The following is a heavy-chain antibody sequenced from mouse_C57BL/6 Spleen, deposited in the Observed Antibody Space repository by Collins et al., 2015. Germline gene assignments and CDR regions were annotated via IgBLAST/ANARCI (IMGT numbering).Heavy chain of an antibody. CDR3: ARTSGTVVAPSFYYAMDY. D-gene: IGHD1-1*01. CDR2: IWSGGST. Sequence: QVQLKQSGPGLVQPSQSLSITCTVSGFSLTSYGVHWVRQSPGKGLEWLGVIWSGGSTDYNAAFISRLSISKDNSKSQVFFKMNSLQANDTAIYYCARTSGTVVAPSFYYAMDYWGQGTSVTVSS. J-gene: IGHJ4*01. CDR1: GFSLTSYG. V-gene: IGHV2-2*02.